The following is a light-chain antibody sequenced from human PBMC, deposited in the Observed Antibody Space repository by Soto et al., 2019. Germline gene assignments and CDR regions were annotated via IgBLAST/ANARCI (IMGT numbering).Light chain of an antibody. CDR1: QSVSSYY. Sequence: IVLTQSPGTLSLSPGERATLSCRASQSVSSYYLAWYQQKPGQAPRLLIYAASSRATGIPDRFSGGGSGTDFTLTISRMEPEDFAVYYCQQCGSSPSTFGQGTKVDIK. V-gene: IGKV3-20*01. J-gene: IGKJ1*01. CDR3: QQCGSSPST. CDR2: AAS.